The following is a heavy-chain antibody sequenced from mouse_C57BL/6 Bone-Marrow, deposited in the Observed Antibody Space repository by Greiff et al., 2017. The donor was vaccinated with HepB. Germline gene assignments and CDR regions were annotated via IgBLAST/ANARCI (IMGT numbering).Heavy chain of an antibody. Sequence: QVQLQQPGAELVKPGASVQMSCKASGYPFTRYWLTWVKQRPGQGLEWIGDIYPGSGSTNYNEKFKSKATLTVDTSSSTAYMQLSSLTSEDSAVYYCARFGSTMIRGAMDYWGQGTSVTVSS. V-gene: IGHV1-55*01. J-gene: IGHJ4*01. CDR1: GYPFTRYW. D-gene: IGHD2-4*01. CDR3: ARFGSTMIRGAMDY. CDR2: IYPGSGST.